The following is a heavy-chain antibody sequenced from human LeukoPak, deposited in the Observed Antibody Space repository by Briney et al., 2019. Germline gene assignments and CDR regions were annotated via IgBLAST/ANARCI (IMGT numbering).Heavy chain of an antibody. J-gene: IGHJ4*02. CDR3: AKADDTSGYYSDY. CDR1: GGSISSYY. Sequence: SETLSLTCTVSGGSISSYYWSWIRQPPGKGLEWIGYIYYSGSTNYNPSLKSRVTISVDTSKNQFSLKLSSVTAAVTAVYYCAKADDTSGYYSDYWGQGTLVTVSS. V-gene: IGHV4-59*01. CDR2: IYYSGST. D-gene: IGHD3-22*01.